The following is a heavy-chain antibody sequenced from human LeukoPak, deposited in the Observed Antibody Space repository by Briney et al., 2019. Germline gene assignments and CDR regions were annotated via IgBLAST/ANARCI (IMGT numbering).Heavy chain of an antibody. Sequence: SETLSLTCTVSGGSISSSSYYWGWIRQPPGKGLEWIGSIYYSGSTYYNPSLKSRVTISVDTSKNQFSLKLSSVTAADTAVYYCARRGYYGSGSYYNSRQPSDYWGQGTLVTVSS. J-gene: IGHJ4*02. CDR3: ARRGYYGSGSYYNSRQPSDY. CDR2: IYYSGST. V-gene: IGHV4-39*01. CDR1: GGSISSSSYY. D-gene: IGHD3-10*01.